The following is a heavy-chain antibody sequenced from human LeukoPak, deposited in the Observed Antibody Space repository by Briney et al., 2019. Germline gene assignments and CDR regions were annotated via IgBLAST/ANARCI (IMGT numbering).Heavy chain of an antibody. CDR2: IYSGGST. J-gene: IGHJ4*02. Sequence: PGGSLRLSCAASGFIVSTNYMSWVRQAPGKGLEWVSVIYSGGSTYYADSVKGRFTISRDNSKNTLYLQMNSLRAEDTAVYYCARDPATGDIDYWGQGTLVTVSS. D-gene: IGHD7-27*01. CDR1: GFIVSTNY. CDR3: ARDPATGDIDY. V-gene: IGHV3-53*01.